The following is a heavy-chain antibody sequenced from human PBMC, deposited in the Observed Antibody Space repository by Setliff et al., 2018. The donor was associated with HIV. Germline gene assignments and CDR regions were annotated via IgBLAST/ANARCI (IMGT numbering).Heavy chain of an antibody. CDR1: GASISSYY. Sequence: PSETLSLTCTVSGASISSYYWSWIRQSPGKRLEWIGYIHYSGSTNYNPSLNSRVVILIDTSKNQFSLKLTSVTAADAAVYYCARAGNDYYDSNGYYYVVDWFDSWGQGTLVTVSS. CDR3: ARAGNDYYDSNGYYYVVDWFDS. V-gene: IGHV4-59*01. J-gene: IGHJ5*01. CDR2: IHYSGST. D-gene: IGHD3-22*01.